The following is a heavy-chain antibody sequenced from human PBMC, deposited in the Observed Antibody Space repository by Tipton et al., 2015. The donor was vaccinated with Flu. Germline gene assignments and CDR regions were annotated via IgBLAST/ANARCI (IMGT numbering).Heavy chain of an antibody. CDR3: ARDDGDLNWFDP. V-gene: IGHV4-61*09. D-gene: IGHD4-17*01. CDR2: IYTSGST. CDR1: GGSISSSSYY. J-gene: IGHJ5*02. Sequence: TLSLTCTVSGGSISSSSYYWTWIRQPAGKGLEWIGQIYTSGSTKYNPSLKSRVTMSLDTSKNQFSLKMSSVTAADTAMYYCARDDGDLNWFDPWGQGTLVTVSS.